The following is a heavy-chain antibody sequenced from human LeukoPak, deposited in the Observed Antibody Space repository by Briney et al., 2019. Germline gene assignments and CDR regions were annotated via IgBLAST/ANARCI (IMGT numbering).Heavy chain of an antibody. CDR1: GFTVSSNY. CDR3: AEDQALPLSRFLERSMGSFDY. Sequence: PGGSLRLSCAASGFTVSSNYMSWVRQAPGKGLEWVSAISGSGGSTYYADSVKGRFTISRDNSKNTLYLQMNSLRAEDTAVYYCAEDQALPLSRFLERSMGSFDYWGQGTLVTVSS. J-gene: IGHJ4*02. D-gene: IGHD3-3*01. V-gene: IGHV3-23*01. CDR2: ISGSGGST.